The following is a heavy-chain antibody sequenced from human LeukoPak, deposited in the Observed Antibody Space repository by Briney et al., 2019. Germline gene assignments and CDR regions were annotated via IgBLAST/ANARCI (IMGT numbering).Heavy chain of an antibody. CDR2: IKQDGSEK. Sequence: PGGSLRLSCAASGFTFSGYWMSWVRQAPGKGLEWVANIKQDGSEKYYVDSVKGRFTISRDNDKNSLYLQMNSLRAEDTAVYYCSSGSHFDYWGQGTLVAVSS. V-gene: IGHV3-7*01. CDR3: SSGSHFDY. J-gene: IGHJ4*02. D-gene: IGHD3-10*01. CDR1: GFTFSGYW.